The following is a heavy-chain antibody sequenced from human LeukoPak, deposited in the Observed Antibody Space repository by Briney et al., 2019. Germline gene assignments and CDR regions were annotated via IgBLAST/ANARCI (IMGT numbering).Heavy chain of an antibody. CDR2: IWYDGSNK. Sequence: TGGSLRLSCAASGFTFSSYGMHWVRQAPGKGLEWVAVIWYDGSNKYYADSVKGRFTISRDNSKNTLYLQMNSLRAEDTAVYYCAKDSNPYYYDSSGYYPDYWGQGTPVTVSS. CDR3: AKDSNPYYYDSSGYYPDY. D-gene: IGHD3-22*01. V-gene: IGHV3-33*06. CDR1: GFTFSSYG. J-gene: IGHJ4*02.